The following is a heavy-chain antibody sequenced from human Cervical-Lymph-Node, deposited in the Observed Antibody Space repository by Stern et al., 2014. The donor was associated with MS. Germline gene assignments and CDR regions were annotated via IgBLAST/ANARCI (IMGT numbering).Heavy chain of an antibody. Sequence: QVQLGQSGGGVVQPGRSLRLSCAASGFGFSSYAMHWVRQAPGKGLEWVAVISYDGSNEYYADSVKGRFTISRDNSKNTMYLQMNSLRVEDTAVYFCARGLQEGGTYFQHWGQGTLVTVSS. CDR2: ISYDGSNE. CDR3: ARGLQEGGTYFQH. CDR1: GFGFSSYA. D-gene: IGHD1-1*01. J-gene: IGHJ1*01. V-gene: IGHV3-30*01.